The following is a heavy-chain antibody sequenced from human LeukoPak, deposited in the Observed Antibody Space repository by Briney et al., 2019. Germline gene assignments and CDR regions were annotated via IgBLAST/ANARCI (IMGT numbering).Heavy chain of an antibody. Sequence: GGSLRLSCAASGFTLSSYSMNWVRQAPGKGLGWVSSISSSSYIYYADSVKGRFTISRDNAKNSLYLQMNSLRAEDTAVYYCARPTYYYGSGSYEIDHWGQGTLVTVSS. CDR2: ISSSSYI. CDR3: ARPTYYYGSGSYEIDH. J-gene: IGHJ4*02. D-gene: IGHD3-10*01. V-gene: IGHV3-21*01. CDR1: GFTLSSYS.